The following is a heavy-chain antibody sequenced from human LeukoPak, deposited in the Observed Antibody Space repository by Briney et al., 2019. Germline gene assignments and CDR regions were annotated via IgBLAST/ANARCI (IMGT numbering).Heavy chain of an antibody. V-gene: IGHV4-59*12. CDR2: IYHSGST. CDR3: ARGGRYYDSSGSSGYYFDY. Sequence: PSETLSLTCTVSGGSISTYYWSWIRQPPGKGLEWIGYIYHSGSTYYNPSLKSRVTISVDRSKNQFSLKLSSVTAADTAVYYCARGGRYYDSSGSSGYYFDYWGQGTLVTVSS. D-gene: IGHD3-22*01. J-gene: IGHJ4*02. CDR1: GGSISTYY.